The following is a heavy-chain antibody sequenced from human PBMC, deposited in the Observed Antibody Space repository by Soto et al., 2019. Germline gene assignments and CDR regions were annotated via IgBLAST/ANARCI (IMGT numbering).Heavy chain of an antibody. V-gene: IGHV3-30*03. D-gene: IGHD1-7*01. CDR3: ARRQNFALDY. CDR1: VFTFSSYG. CDR2: ISYDGSNK. Sequence: PWWSLRLSCSASVFTFSSYGMHWFRQAPGKGLEWVAIISYDGSNKYYADSVKGRFTISRDFSKNTLYLQMNSLKTEDTAVYYCARRQNFALDYWGQGTLVTVSS. J-gene: IGHJ4*02.